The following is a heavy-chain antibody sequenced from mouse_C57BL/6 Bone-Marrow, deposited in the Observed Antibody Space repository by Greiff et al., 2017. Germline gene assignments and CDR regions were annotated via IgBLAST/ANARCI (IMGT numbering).Heavy chain of an antibody. CDR2: IYPGSGNT. V-gene: IGHV1-76*01. J-gene: IGHJ3*01. CDR1: GYTFTDYY. D-gene: IGHD1-1*01. CDR3: ARISYHGSSYTWFAY. Sequence: QVQLQQSGAELVRPGASVKLSCKASGYTFTDYYINWVKQRPGQGLEWIARIYPGSGNTYYNEKFKGKATLTAEKSSSTAYMQLSSLTSEDSAVYFCARISYHGSSYTWFAYWGQGTLVTVSA.